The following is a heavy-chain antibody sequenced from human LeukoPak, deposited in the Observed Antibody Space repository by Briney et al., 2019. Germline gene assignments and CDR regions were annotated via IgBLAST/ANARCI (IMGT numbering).Heavy chain of an antibody. J-gene: IGHJ5*02. CDR1: GVSLNGNY. CDR2: VSDTGDT. D-gene: IGHD3-3*01. Sequence: SETLSLTCTVSGVSLNGNYWTWIRQLPGKGLEWIGFVSDTGDTDYNPSLKSRLTISVDTSKSQLSLSLSSVTAADTALYYCARVFRGVVTSNWFDPWGQGTLVTVSS. V-gene: IGHV4-59*01. CDR3: ARVFRGVVTSNWFDP.